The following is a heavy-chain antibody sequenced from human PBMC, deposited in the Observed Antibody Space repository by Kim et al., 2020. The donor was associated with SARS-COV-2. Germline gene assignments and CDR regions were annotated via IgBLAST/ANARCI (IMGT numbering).Heavy chain of an antibody. CDR2: IKNSGVTT. CDR1: GFTFSTYD. Sequence: GGSLRLSCAASGFTFSTYDMSWVRQAPGKGLEWVSTIKNSGVTTYYADSVKGRFTISRDNSKNTVHLQMHSLRVEDTALYYCANNPFYWGQGTLVTVSS. CDR3: ANNPFY. V-gene: IGHV3-23*01. J-gene: IGHJ4*02.